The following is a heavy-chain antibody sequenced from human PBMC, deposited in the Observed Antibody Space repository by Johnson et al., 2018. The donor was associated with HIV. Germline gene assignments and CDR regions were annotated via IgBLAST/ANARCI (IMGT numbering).Heavy chain of an antibody. V-gene: IGHV3-66*01. CDR2: IFSVGGA. Sequence: VQLVESGGGLVQPGGSLRLSCAASGITVSSNYMSWVHQAPGKGLEWVSVIFSVGGAYYADSVKGRFTISRDYAKNSLYLQMNSLRAEDTAVYYCARVAVAGTYAFDIWGEETMVTVSS. CDR3: ARVAVAGTYAFDI. D-gene: IGHD6-19*01. CDR1: GITVSSNY. J-gene: IGHJ3*02.